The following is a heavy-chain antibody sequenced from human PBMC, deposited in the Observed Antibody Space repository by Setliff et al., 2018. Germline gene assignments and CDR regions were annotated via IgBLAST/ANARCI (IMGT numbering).Heavy chain of an antibody. J-gene: IGHJ4*02. D-gene: IGHD5-12*01. CDR3: ARDLHGYNYFDY. CDR1: GGSISSSSYY. CDR2: IYYSGST. Sequence: KTSETLSLTCTVSGGSISSSSYYWGWIRQPPGKGLEWIGSIYYSGSTHYNPALNSRVSISVDTSKNQFSLKLNSVTAADTAVYYCARDLHGYNYFDYWGQGTLVTVSS. V-gene: IGHV4-39*07.